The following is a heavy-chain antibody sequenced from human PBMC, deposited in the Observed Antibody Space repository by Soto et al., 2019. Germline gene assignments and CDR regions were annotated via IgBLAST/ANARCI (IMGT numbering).Heavy chain of an antibody. J-gene: IGHJ3*02. V-gene: IGHV3-23*01. Sequence: GESLRLSCAASGFTFSNYAMSWVRQAPGKGLEWVSTISGSGDTTYYADSVKGRLTISRDNSKNTLYLLVNNLRDEDTALYYCAKDQLEIRTRVHAFEIWGEGTMVTVS. CDR1: GFTFSNYA. CDR2: ISGSGDTT. D-gene: IGHD1-7*01. CDR3: AKDQLEIRTRVHAFEI.